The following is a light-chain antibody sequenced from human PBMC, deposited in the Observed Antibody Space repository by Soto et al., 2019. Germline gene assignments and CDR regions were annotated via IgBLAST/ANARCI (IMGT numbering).Light chain of an antibody. CDR3: QQYNSFSRKT. J-gene: IGKJ4*01. CDR1: QSISSW. V-gene: IGKV1-5*03. Sequence: DIQMTQSPSTLSASVGDRVTITCRASQSISSWLAWYQQKPGKAPKVLIYKASSLESGVPSRFSGSGAGTEFTLTISSLQPDDFATYYCQQYNSFSRKTFGGGTKVEIK. CDR2: KAS.